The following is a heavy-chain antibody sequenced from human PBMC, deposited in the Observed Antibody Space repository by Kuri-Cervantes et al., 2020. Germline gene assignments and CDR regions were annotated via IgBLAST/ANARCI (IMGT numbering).Heavy chain of an antibody. CDR1: GFTFSNYW. J-gene: IGHJ4*02. CDR2: ISRSSDYI. Sequence: GESLKISCAASGFTFSNYWMSWVRQAPGKGLEWVSSISRSSDYIYYADSVRGRFTISRDNANNSLSLQMTSLRAEDTAVYYCASGYDILTVEYWGQGSLVTVSS. D-gene: IGHD3-9*01. V-gene: IGHV3-21*06. CDR3: ASGYDILTVEY.